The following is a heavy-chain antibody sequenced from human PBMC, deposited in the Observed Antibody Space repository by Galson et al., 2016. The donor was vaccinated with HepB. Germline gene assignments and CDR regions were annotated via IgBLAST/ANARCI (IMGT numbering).Heavy chain of an antibody. D-gene: IGHD2/OR15-2a*01. CDR3: ARNPSQYVDV. CDR2: IHYAGST. CDR1: GGSIRGYY. Sequence: ETLSLTCTVSGGSIRGYYWNWIRQSPGRGLECLGYIHYAGSTSYYPSLKSRITMSVDTSKNEISLKLYSVTAADTAVYFCARNPSQYVDVWGQGTTVTVSS. J-gene: IGHJ6*02. V-gene: IGHV4-59*01.